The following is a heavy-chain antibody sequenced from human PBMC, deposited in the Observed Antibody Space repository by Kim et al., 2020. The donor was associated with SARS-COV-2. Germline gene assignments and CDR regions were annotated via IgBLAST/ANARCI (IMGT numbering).Heavy chain of an antibody. CDR1: GYTFTSYA. D-gene: IGHD5-18*01. Sequence: ASVKVSCKASGYTFTSYAMHWVRQAPGQRFEWMGWINAGNGNTKYSQKFQGRVTITRDTSASTAYMELSSLRSEDTAVYYCARPRRYSYGYDYWGQGTLVTVSS. V-gene: IGHV1-3*01. CDR2: INAGNGNT. J-gene: IGHJ4*02. CDR3: ARPRRYSYGYDY.